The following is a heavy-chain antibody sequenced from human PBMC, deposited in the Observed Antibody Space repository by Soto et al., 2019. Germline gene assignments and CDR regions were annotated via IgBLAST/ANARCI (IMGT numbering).Heavy chain of an antibody. Sequence: GGSLRLSCAASGLDFSSEVMCWVRQAPGKGLEWVSSISGSGRTIYHADSMRGRFAISRDNSKNSLYLQLNNLRVDDTAVYYCAKVGPSYYYGMDVWGQGTTVTV. CDR3: AKVGPSYYYGMDV. D-gene: IGHD1-26*01. CDR1: GLDFSSEV. V-gene: IGHV3-23*01. J-gene: IGHJ6*02. CDR2: ISGSGRTI.